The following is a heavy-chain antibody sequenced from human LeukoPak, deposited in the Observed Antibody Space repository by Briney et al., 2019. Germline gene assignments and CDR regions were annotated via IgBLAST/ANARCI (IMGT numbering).Heavy chain of an antibody. V-gene: IGHV1-69*13. Sequence: SVKVSCKASGGTFSSYAISWVRQAPGQGLEWMGGIIPIFGTANYAQKFQGRVTITADESTSTAYMELSSLRSEDTAVYYCARDRYLYPYYFDYWGQGTLVTVSS. J-gene: IGHJ4*02. CDR3: ARDRYLYPYYFDY. CDR2: IIPIFGTA. CDR1: GGTFSSYA. D-gene: IGHD3-16*01.